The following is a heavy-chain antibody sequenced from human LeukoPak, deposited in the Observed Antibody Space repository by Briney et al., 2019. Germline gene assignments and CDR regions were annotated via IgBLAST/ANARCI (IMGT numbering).Heavy chain of an antibody. CDR2: MNPNSGNT. CDR3: ARGYYDSSGYYVAFDI. V-gene: IGHV1-8*01. Sequence: ASVKVSCKASGYTFTIYDINWVRQATGQGLEWMGWMNPNSGNTGYAQKFQGRVTMTRNTSISTAYMELSSLRSEDTAVYYCARGYYDSSGYYVAFDIWGQGTMVTVSS. D-gene: IGHD3-22*01. CDR1: GYTFTIYD. J-gene: IGHJ3*02.